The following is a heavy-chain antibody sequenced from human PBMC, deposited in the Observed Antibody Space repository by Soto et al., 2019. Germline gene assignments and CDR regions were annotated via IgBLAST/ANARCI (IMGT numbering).Heavy chain of an antibody. CDR2: MNPNSGNT. D-gene: IGHD4-17*01. V-gene: IGHV1-8*01. J-gene: IGHJ5*02. CDR3: AIRDSRSERHRSDP. CDR1: GYTFSSYD. Sequence: QVQLVQSGAEVKKPGASVKVSCKASGYTFSSYDINWVRQATGQGLEWMGWMNPNSGNTGYAQKFQGRVTMTMNTSIRTTYMATSSLRSEETPAPYSAIRDSRSERHRSDPWGQGPLVTVSS.